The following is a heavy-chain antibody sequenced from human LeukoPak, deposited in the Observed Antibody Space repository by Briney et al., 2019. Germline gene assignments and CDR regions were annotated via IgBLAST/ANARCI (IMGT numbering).Heavy chain of an antibody. J-gene: IGHJ4*02. Sequence: GGSLRLSCAASGFTFSSYGMHWVRQAPGKGLEWVANIKQDGSEKYYVDSVKGRFTISRDNAKNSLYLQMNSLRAEDTAVYYCARDQRYCSSSSCPWEPFDYWGQGTLVTVSS. D-gene: IGHD2-2*01. V-gene: IGHV3-7*05. CDR1: GFTFSSYG. CDR2: IKQDGSEK. CDR3: ARDQRYCSSSSCPWEPFDY.